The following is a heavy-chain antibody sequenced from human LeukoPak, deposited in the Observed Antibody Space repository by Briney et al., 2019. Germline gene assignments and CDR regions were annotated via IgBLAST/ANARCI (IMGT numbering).Heavy chain of an antibody. CDR3: ARRAATGSFDY. Sequence: GGSLRLSCAASGFTFSSYVMSWVRQAPGKGLEWASSISGNAGSTAYADSVKGRLTISRDNSKNTLCLQMNSLRAEDTAVYYCARRAATGSFDYWGQGTLVTVSS. CDR2: ISGNAGST. J-gene: IGHJ4*02. D-gene: IGHD1-1*01. V-gene: IGHV3-23*01. CDR1: GFTFSSYV.